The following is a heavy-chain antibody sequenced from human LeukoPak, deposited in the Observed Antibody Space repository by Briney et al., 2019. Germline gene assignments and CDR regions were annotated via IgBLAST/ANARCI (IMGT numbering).Heavy chain of an antibody. CDR1: GYSFTSYW. Sequence: LGEALKIPCQWTGYSFTSYWITWVRQMPGKGLEWMGLIAPTDSYTSYSTSFQGYVTISVAKSISTAYLQWSSLKASDTAMYFCASGSGTYSPDYWGQGTLVTVSS. CDR3: ASGSGTYSPDY. D-gene: IGHD3-10*01. J-gene: IGHJ4*02. V-gene: IGHV5-10-1*01. CDR2: IAPTDSYT.